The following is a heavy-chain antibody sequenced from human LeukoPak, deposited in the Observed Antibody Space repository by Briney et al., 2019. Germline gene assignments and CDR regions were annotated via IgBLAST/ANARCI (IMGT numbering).Heavy chain of an antibody. CDR1: GYSISSGYY. V-gene: IGHV4-38-2*02. Sequence: PSETLSLTCAVSGYSISSGYYWGWIRQPPGKGLEWTGSIYHSGSTYYNPSLKSRVTISVDTSKNQFSLKLSSVTAADTAVYYCARDLRSGNYYSDYWGQGTLVTVSS. D-gene: IGHD3-10*02. J-gene: IGHJ4*02. CDR3: ARDLRSGNYYSDY. CDR2: IYHSGST.